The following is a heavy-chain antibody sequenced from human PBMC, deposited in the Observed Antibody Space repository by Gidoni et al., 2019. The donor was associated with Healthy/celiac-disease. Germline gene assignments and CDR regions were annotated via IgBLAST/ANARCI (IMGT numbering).Heavy chain of an antibody. V-gene: IGHV3-21*01. CDR2: ISSSSSYI. CDR3: ARDRGIQLWPAGHGMHV. J-gene: IGHJ6*02. CDR1: GLTFSSYS. Sequence: EVQLVESGGGLVKPGGSLRLSCAASGLTFSSYSMNWVRQAPGKGLEWVSSISSSSSYIYYADSVKGRFTISRDNAKNSLYLQMNSLRAEDTAVYYCARDRGIQLWPAGHGMHVWGQGTTVTVSS. D-gene: IGHD5-18*01.